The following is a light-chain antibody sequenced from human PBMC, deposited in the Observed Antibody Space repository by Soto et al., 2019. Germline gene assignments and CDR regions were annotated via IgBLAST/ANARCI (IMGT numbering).Light chain of an antibody. J-gene: IGKJ1*01. CDR2: GAS. CDR1: QSVSSSY. Sequence: EIVLTQSPGTLSLSPGERATLSCRASQSVSSSYLAWYQQKPGQAPRLLIYGASSRATGIPDRFSGSGTGTDFTLTISRLEPEDFAVYYWQQSTFGQGTKVEIK. CDR3: QQST. V-gene: IGKV3-20*01.